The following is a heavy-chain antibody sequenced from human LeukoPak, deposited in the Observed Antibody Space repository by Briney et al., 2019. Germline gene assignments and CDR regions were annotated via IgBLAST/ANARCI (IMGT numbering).Heavy chain of an antibody. CDR2: IYYSGST. D-gene: IGHD3-22*01. CDR1: GGSISSSSYY. CDR3: ARLAGYDSSGIDY. J-gene: IGHJ4*02. Sequence: SETLTLTCTVSGGSISSSSYYWGWIRQPPGKGLEWIGSIYYSGSTYYNPSLKSRVTISVDTSKNQFSLKLGSVTAADTAVYYCARLAGYDSSGIDYWGQGTLVTVSS. V-gene: IGHV4-39*01.